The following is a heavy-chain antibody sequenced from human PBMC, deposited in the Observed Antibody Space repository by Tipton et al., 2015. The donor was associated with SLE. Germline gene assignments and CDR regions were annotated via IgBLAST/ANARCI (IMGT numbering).Heavy chain of an antibody. Sequence: TLSLTCFVSGDYITSDIYYWGWIRQPPGKGLEWIGSIFYTGSTTYNPSLKSRLTMSVDTPKNQFSLKLTSVTAADTAVYYCARISVDTTMAQRVDYGMDVWGQGTTVTVSS. CDR2: IFYTGST. CDR1: GDYITSDIYY. J-gene: IGHJ6*02. D-gene: IGHD5-18*01. V-gene: IGHV4-61*01. CDR3: ARISVDTTMAQRVDYGMDV.